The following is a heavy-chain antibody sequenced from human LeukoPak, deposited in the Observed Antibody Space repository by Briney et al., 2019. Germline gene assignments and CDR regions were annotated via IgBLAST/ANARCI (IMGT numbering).Heavy chain of an antibody. CDR3: ARDSGGSSWSPPLDF. CDR2: INSGSITI. D-gene: IGHD2-2*01. CDR1: GFTFSSYS. V-gene: IGHV3-48*04. J-gene: IGHJ4*02. Sequence: GGSLRLSCAASGFTFSSYSMNWVRQAPGKGLEWVSYINSGSITIYYADSVRGRFTISRDNANNSLYLQMNSLRPGDTAIYYCARDSGGSSWSPPLDFWGQGTLVTVSS.